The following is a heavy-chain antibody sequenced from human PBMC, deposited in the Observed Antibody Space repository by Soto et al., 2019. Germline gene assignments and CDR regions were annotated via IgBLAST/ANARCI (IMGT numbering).Heavy chain of an antibody. Sequence: LRLSCAASGFTFSSYAMSWVRQAPGKGLEWVSAISGSGGSTYYADSVKGRFTISRDNSKNTLYLQMNSLRAEDTAVYYCAKGLGYSSGWYPNGYYYGMDVWGQGTTVTVSS. CDR2: ISGSGGST. CDR3: AKGLGYSSGWYPNGYYYGMDV. D-gene: IGHD6-19*01. CDR1: GFTFSSYA. V-gene: IGHV3-23*01. J-gene: IGHJ6*02.